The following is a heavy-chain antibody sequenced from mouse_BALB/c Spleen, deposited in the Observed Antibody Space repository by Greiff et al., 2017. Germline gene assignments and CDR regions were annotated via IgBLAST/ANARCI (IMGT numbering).Heavy chain of an antibody. J-gene: IGHJ3*01. CDR1: GFNIKDTY. V-gene: IGHV14-3*02. CDR2: IDPANGNT. CDR3: ARSDDYDRFAY. Sequence: VQLQQSGAELVKPGASVKLSCTASGFNIKDTYMHWVKQRPEQGLEWIGRIDPANGNTKYDPKFQGKATITADTSSNTAYLQLSSLTSEDTAVYYCARSDDYDRFAYWGQGTLVTVSA. D-gene: IGHD2-4*01.